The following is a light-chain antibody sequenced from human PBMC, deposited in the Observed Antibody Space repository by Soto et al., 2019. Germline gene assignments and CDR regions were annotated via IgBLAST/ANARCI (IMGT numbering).Light chain of an antibody. V-gene: IGLV1-51*01. CDR1: SSNIGNNY. Sequence: QSVLTQPPSVSAAPGQKVTISCSGSSSNIGNNYVSWYQQLSGTAPKLLIYDNNKRPSGIPDRFSGSKSGTSATLGITGLQTGDEADYYCGTWDSGLSAVVFGGGTKLTVL. CDR3: GTWDSGLSAVV. J-gene: IGLJ2*01. CDR2: DNN.